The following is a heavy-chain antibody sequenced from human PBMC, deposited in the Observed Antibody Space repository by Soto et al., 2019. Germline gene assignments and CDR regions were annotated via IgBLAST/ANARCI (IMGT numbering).Heavy chain of an antibody. V-gene: IGHV4-34*01. CDR3: ARLLLGPGSYGYLGGFDY. D-gene: IGHD5-18*01. CDR1: GGSFSGYY. J-gene: IGHJ4*02. CDR2: INHSGST. Sequence: QVQLQQWGAGLLKPSETLSLTCAVYGGSFSGYYWSWIRQPPGKGLEWIGEINHSGSTNYHPSLKSRVTISVDTSKNQFSLKLSSVTAAATAVYYCARLLLGPGSYGYLGGFDYWGQGTLVTVSS.